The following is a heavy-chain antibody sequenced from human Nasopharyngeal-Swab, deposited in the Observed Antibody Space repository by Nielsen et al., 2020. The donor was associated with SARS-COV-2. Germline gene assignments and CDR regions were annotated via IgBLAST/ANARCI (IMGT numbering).Heavy chain of an antibody. CDR3: ARRAIAVAGTGLDY. CDR2: IVVGSGNT. CDR1: GFTFTSSA. D-gene: IGHD6-19*01. Sequence: SVKVSCKASGFTFTSSAMQWVRQARGQRLEWIGWIVVGSGNTNYAQKLQGRVTMTTDTSTSTAYMELRSLRSDDTAVYYCARRAIAVAGTGLDYWGQGTLVTVSS. V-gene: IGHV1-58*02. J-gene: IGHJ4*02.